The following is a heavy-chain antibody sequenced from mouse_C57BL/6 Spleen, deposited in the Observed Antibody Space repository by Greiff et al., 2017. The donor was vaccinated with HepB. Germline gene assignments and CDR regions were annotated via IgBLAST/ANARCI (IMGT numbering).Heavy chain of an antibody. V-gene: IGHV5-4*03. CDR3: ARGRGVTGAMDY. Sequence: EVMLVESGGGLVKPGGSLKLSCAASGFTFSSYAMSWVRQTPEKRLEWVATISDGGSYTYYPDNVKGRFTISRDNANNNLYLQMSHLKSEDTAMYYCARGRGVTGAMDYWGQGTSVTVSS. D-gene: IGHD2-3*01. CDR1: GFTFSSYA. J-gene: IGHJ4*01. CDR2: ISDGGSYT.